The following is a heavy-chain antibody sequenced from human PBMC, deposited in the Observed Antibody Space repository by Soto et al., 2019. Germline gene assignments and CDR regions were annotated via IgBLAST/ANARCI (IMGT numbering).Heavy chain of an antibody. V-gene: IGHV4-34*01. D-gene: IGHD3-9*01. CDR2: INHSGST. CDR3: ARAFVLRYFDRTRPEYYFDY. Sequence: SETLSLTCAVYGGSFSGYYWSWLRPPPGKGLEWIGEINHSGSTNYNPSLKSRVTISVDTPKNQFSLKLSSVTAADTAVYYCARAFVLRYFDRTRPEYYFDYWGQGTLVTVSS. CDR1: GGSFSGYY. J-gene: IGHJ4*02.